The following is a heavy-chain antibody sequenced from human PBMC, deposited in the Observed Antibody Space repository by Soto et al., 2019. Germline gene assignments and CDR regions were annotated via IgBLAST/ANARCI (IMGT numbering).Heavy chain of an antibody. J-gene: IGHJ6*02. V-gene: IGHV3-21*01. Sequence: TGGSLRLSCISSGFTFRTYTMNWVRQAPGKGLEWVSGIRGFSPYTFYAESVKGRFTISRDNAKNSLYLQMNSLRAEDTAVYYCARDRGYDAHDYYYNAMDVWGQGTTVTVSS. CDR3: ARDRGYDAHDYYYNAMDV. CDR1: GFTFRTYT. CDR2: IRGFSPYT. D-gene: IGHD2-15*01.